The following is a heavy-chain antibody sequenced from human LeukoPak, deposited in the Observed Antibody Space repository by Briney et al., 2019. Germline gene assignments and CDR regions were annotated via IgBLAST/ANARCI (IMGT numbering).Heavy chain of an antibody. CDR2: IYYSGST. V-gene: IGHV4-59*01. CDR1: GGSISSYY. Sequence: SETLSLTCTVSGGSISSYYWSWIRQPPGKGLEWIGYIYYSGSTNYNPSLKSRVTISVGTSKNQFSLKLSSVTAADTAVYYCARGGYSGYGPYFDYWGQGTLVTVYS. J-gene: IGHJ4*02. D-gene: IGHD5-12*01. CDR3: ARGGYSGYGPYFDY.